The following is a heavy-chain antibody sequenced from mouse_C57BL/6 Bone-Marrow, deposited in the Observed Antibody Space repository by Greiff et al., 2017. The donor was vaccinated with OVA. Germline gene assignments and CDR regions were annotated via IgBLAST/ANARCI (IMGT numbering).Heavy chain of an antibody. CDR3: SRLGIYYYVSSLMDY. CDR1: GYTFTSYW. D-gene: IGHD1-1*01. CDR2: IDPSDSET. Sequence: VQLQQPGAELVRPGSSVKLSCKASGYTFTSYWMHWVKQRPIQGLEWIGNIDPSDSETHYNQKFKDKATLTVDKSSSTAYMQLSSLTSEDSAVYYCSRLGIYYYVSSLMDYWGQGTSVTVSS. V-gene: IGHV1-52*01. J-gene: IGHJ4*01.